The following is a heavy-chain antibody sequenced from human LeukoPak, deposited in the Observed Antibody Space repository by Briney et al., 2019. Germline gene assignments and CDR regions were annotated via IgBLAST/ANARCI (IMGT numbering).Heavy chain of an antibody. CDR2: FDPEDGET. D-gene: IGHD6-13*01. CDR1: GYTFTGYY. CDR3: TGTVAAAGTFLDY. Sequence: ASVKVSCKASGYTFTGYYMHWVRQAPGQGLEWMGGFDPEDGETIYAQKFQGRVTMTEDTSTDTAYMELSSLRSEDTAVYYCTGTVAAAGTFLDYWGQGTLVTVSS. V-gene: IGHV1-24*01. J-gene: IGHJ4*02.